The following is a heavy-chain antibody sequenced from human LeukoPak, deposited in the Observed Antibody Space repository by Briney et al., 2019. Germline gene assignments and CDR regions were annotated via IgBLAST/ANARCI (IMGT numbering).Heavy chain of an antibody. J-gene: IGHJ4*02. D-gene: IGHD6-6*01. Sequence: KPSETLSLTCTVSGYSISSTYYWGWIRQPPGKGLEWVGSVFHSGNTYYNPSLKSRLTISADTSKNQFSLTLTSVTAADTAVYYCARDRSVGVLPAPPFDLWGQGTLVTVSS. CDR3: ARDRSVGVLPAPPFDL. CDR2: VFHSGNT. CDR1: GYSISSTYY. V-gene: IGHV4-38-2*02.